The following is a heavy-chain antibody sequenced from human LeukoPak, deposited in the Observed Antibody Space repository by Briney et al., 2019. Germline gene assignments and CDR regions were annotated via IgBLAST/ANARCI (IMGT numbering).Heavy chain of an antibody. Sequence: ASVKVSCKASGYTFTSYAMNWVRQAPRQGLEWMGWINTNTGNPTYAQGFTGRFVFSLDTSVSTAYPQISSLKAEDTAVYYCARDTYSSSWYWYGLDVWGQGTTVTVSS. D-gene: IGHD6-13*01. CDR3: ARDTYSSSWYWYGLDV. CDR2: INTNTGNP. J-gene: IGHJ6*02. V-gene: IGHV7-4-1*02. CDR1: GYTFTSYA.